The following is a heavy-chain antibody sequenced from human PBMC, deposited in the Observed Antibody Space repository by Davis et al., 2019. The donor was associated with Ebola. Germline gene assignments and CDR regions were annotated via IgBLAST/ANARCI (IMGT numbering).Heavy chain of an antibody. D-gene: IGHD6-19*01. CDR3: AKGWLRTGIDV. J-gene: IGHJ6*04. Sequence: HSQTLSLTCAISGDSVAGGSGGWNWIRQSPSRGLEWLGRTYYSSKWYDGYAESVKSRISINADTSKNQFSLQLNSVTPEDTAVYYCAKGWLRTGIDVWGEGTTVTVPS. CDR2: TYYSSKWYD. V-gene: IGHV6-1*01. CDR1: GDSVAGGSGG.